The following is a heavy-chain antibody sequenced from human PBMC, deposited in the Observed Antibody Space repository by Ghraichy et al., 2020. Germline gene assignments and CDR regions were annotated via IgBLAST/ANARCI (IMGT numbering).Heavy chain of an antibody. CDR2: INHSGST. CDR3: AVYFDRRYFDY. CDR1: GGSFSGYY. Sequence: SETLSLTCAVYGGSFSGYYWSWIRQPPGKGLEWIGEINHSGSTNYNPSLKSRVTISVDTSKNQFSLKLSSVTAADTAVYYCAVYFDRRYFDYWGQGTLVTVSS. D-gene: IGHD3-9*01. V-gene: IGHV4-34*01. J-gene: IGHJ4*02.